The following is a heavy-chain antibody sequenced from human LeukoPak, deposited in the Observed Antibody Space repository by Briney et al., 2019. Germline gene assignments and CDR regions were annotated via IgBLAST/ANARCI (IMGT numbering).Heavy chain of an antibody. CDR3: ARGAGGAI. V-gene: IGHV3-74*01. CDR2: TNSDGSST. D-gene: IGHD4-23*01. Sequence: GGSLRLSCAASGFTFSIYWMNWVRQAPGKGLVWVSHTNSDGSSTTYADSVKGRFTISRDNAKNTLYLQMNSLRAEDTAVYYCARGAGGAIWGQGTLVTVSS. J-gene: IGHJ4*02. CDR1: GFTFSIYW.